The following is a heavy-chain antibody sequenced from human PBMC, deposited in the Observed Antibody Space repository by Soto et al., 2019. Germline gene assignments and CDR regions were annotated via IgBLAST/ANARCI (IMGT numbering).Heavy chain of an antibody. CDR3: ARRSSSWYFDY. CDR2: ISGSDGST. J-gene: IGHJ4*02. Sequence: EVQLLESGGGLVQPGGSLRLSCAASGFTFSSYAMNWVRQAPGKGLEWVSVISGSDGSTYYADSVKGRFTISRDNSKNTLYLQMNSLRAEDTAVYYCARRSSSWYFDYWCQGTLVTVSS. V-gene: IGHV3-23*01. CDR1: GFTFSSYA. D-gene: IGHD6-13*01.